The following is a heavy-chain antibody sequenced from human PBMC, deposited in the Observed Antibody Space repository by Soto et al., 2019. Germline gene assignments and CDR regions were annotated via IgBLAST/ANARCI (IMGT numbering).Heavy chain of an antibody. CDR2: IYYSGST. V-gene: IGHV4-39*01. J-gene: IGHJ4*02. Sequence: SETLSLTCTVSGGSISSSSYYWGWIRQPPGKGLEWIGSIYYSGSTYYNPSLKSRVTISVDTSKNQFSLKLSSVTAADTAVYYCARLSPHPDYWGQGTLVTVSS. CDR1: GGSISSSSYY. CDR3: ARLSPHPDY.